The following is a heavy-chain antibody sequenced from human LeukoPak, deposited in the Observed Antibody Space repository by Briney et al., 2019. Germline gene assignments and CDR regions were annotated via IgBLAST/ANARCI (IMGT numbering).Heavy chain of an antibody. J-gene: IGHJ5*02. CDR1: GGSFSGYY. Sequence: SETLSLTCAVYGGSFSGYYWSWIRQPPGKGLEWIGEINHSGSTNYNPSLKSRVTISVDTSKNQFSLKLSSVTAADTAVYYCARTRVKGPMVRGVKGWFDPWGQGTLVTVSS. CDR3: ARTRVKGPMVRGVKGWFDP. D-gene: IGHD3-10*01. CDR2: INHSGST. V-gene: IGHV4-34*01.